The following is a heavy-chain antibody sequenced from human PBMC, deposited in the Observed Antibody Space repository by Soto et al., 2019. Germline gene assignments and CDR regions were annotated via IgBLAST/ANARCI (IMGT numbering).Heavy chain of an antibody. J-gene: IGHJ4*02. D-gene: IGHD6-19*01. CDR3: VRERRGLGIGFDH. V-gene: IGHV3-53*01. Sequence: EVLLVESGGGLIQPGGSLRLSCAAAGFNVSDNYMGWVRQAPGKGLEWVSSFFTGGSTDYADSVKGRFTISRDDSKNTVYLKTNSLRAEDTAVYFCVRERRGLGIGFDHWGQGTLVTVSS. CDR1: GFNVSDNY. CDR2: FFTGGST.